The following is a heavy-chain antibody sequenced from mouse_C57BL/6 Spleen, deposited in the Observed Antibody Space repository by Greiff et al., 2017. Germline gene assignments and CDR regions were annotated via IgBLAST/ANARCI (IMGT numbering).Heavy chain of an antibody. CDR3: ARSYYSKGYAMDY. Sequence: QVQLQQPGTELVKPGASVKLSCKASGYTFTSYWMHWVKQRPGQGLEWIGNINPSNGGTNYNEKFKSKATLTVDKFSSTAYMQLSCLTSEDSAVYYCARSYYSKGYAMDYWVQGTSVTVSA. D-gene: IGHD2-5*01. J-gene: IGHJ4*01. CDR2: INPSNGGT. V-gene: IGHV1-53*01. CDR1: GYTFTSYW.